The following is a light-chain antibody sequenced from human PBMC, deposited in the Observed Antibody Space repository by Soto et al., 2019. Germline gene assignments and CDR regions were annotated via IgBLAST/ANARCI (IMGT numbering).Light chain of an antibody. Sequence: QAVVTQEPSFSVSPGGTVTLTCGLTSGSVSTLSYCSWYQQTPGQDPRTLIYSTNTRSPGVPDRFSGSILGNKAALTITGAQADDESDYYCILYMGGGISLFGGGTKLTVL. CDR1: SGSVSTLSY. CDR2: STN. CDR3: ILYMGGGISL. V-gene: IGLV8-61*01. J-gene: IGLJ2*01.